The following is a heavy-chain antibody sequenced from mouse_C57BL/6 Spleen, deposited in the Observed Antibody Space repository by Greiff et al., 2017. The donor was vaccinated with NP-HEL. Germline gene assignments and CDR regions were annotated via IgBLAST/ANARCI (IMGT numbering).Heavy chain of an antibody. CDR3: ARSGGTYYDYDRFAY. D-gene: IGHD2-4*01. V-gene: IGHV1-81*01. CDR2: IYPRSGNT. Sequence: VQLQQSGAELARPGASVKLSCKASGYTFTSYGISWVKQRTGQGLEWIGEIYPRSGNTYYNAKFKGKATLTADKSSSTAYMELRSLTSEDYAVYFCARSGGTYYDYDRFAYWGQGTLVTVSA. J-gene: IGHJ3*01. CDR1: GYTFTSYG.